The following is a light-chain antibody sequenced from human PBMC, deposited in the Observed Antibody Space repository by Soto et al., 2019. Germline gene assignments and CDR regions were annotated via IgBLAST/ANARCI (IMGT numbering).Light chain of an antibody. J-gene: IGKJ3*01. CDR2: AAS. V-gene: IGKV1-39*01. CDR3: QQSYSTLT. CDR1: QSISSY. Sequence: DIRMTQSQSSLSASVGDRVTSACRASQSISSYLNWYQQKPGKAPKLLIYAASSLQSGVPSRFSGSGSGTDFTLTISSLQPEDFATYYCQQSYSTLTFGPGTKVDIK.